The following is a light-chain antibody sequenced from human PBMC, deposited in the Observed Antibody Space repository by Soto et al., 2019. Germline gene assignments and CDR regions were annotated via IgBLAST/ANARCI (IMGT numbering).Light chain of an antibody. Sequence: SVLTQPAPLSGSPWQSVTLSCAGTNNVVGSHGLVSWYQHHPGKAPKLMIYEGSQRSSGVSNRFSGSKSGNTASLTISGVQAEDEADYYCCAYAGTNSVIFGGGTKVTVL. CDR2: EGS. CDR1: NNVVGSHGL. V-gene: IGLV2-23*01. J-gene: IGLJ2*01. CDR3: CAYAGTNSVI.